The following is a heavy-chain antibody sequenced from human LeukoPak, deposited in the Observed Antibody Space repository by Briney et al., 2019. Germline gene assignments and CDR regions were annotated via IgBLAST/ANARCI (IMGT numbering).Heavy chain of an antibody. J-gene: IGHJ4*02. CDR1: GFTFSSYG. Sequence: PGGSLRLSCAASGFTFSSYGMHWVRQAPGKGLEWVAVIWYDGSNKYYADSVKGRFTISRDNSKNTLYLQLNSLRAEDTAVYYCARGTVTTISHFDYWGQGTLVTVSS. CDR3: ARGTVTTISHFDY. V-gene: IGHV3-33*01. D-gene: IGHD4-11*01. CDR2: IWYDGSNK.